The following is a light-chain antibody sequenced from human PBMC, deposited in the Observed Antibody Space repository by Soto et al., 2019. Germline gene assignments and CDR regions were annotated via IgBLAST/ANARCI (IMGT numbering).Light chain of an antibody. CDR3: SSYTSISTYV. Sequence: QSVLTQPASGSRAPGQSITISCTGTSRVVGGYNFVSWYQQHPDKAPKLMIYDVTNRPSGVSNRFSGSKSGNTASLTISGLQAEDEADYYCSSYTSISTYVFGTGTKVTVL. V-gene: IGLV2-14*01. CDR1: SRVVGGYNF. J-gene: IGLJ1*01. CDR2: DVT.